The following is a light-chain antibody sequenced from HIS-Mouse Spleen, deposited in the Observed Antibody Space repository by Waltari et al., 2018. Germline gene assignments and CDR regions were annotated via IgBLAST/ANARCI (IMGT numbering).Light chain of an antibody. J-gene: IGKJ2*01. CDR3: QKYYSTPYT. CDR2: WAS. V-gene: IGKV4-1*01. Sequence: DIVMTQSPDSLAVSLGERATINCKSSQSVLYSSNNKNYLAWYQQKPGQPPKLLIYWASTRESGVPDRFSGSGSGTDFTLTISSLQAEDVAVYYCQKYYSTPYTFGQGTKLELK. CDR1: QSVLYSSNNKNY.